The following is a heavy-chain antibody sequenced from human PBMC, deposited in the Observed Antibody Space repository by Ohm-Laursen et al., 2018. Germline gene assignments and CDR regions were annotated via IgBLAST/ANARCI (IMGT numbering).Heavy chain of an antibody. CDR2: IYYSGST. D-gene: IGHD3-16*01. V-gene: IGHV4-59*01. J-gene: IGHJ3*02. Sequence: SQTLSLTCAVSGGSISSYYWSWIRQPPGKGLEWIGYIYYSGSTNYNPSLKSRVTISVDTSKNQFSLKLSSVTAADTAVYYCARGETYTDAFDIWGQGTMVTVSS. CDR1: GGSISSYY. CDR3: ARGETYTDAFDI.